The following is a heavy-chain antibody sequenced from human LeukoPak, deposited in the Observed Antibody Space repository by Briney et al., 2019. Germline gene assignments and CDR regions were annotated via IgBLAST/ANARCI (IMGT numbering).Heavy chain of an antibody. D-gene: IGHD5-24*01. CDR2: IYYSGST. CDR3: ARGATRYYYYYMDV. V-gene: IGHV4-38-2*01. Sequence: SETLSLTCGVSGYSISSGYYWGWIRQCPGKGLEWVGYIYYSGSTNYNPSLKSRVTISVDTSKNQFSLKLSSVTAADTAVYYCARGATRYYYYYMDVWGKGTTVTVSS. J-gene: IGHJ6*03. CDR1: GYSISSGYY.